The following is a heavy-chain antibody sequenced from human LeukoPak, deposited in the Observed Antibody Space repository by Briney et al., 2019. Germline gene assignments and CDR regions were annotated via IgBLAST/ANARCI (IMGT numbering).Heavy chain of an antibody. D-gene: IGHD3-3*01. V-gene: IGHV4-59*08. Sequence: SETLSLTCNVSGGSFGNYYWNWIRQSPGKGLEWIGYIYSSGITNYNPSLKTRVTISVGPSKNQFSLTLNSVNASDTAVYFLAKQASGVFGGWSAPWARET. CDR3: AKQASGVFGGWSAP. CDR2: IYSSGIT. J-gene: IGHJ5*02. CDR1: GGSFGNYY.